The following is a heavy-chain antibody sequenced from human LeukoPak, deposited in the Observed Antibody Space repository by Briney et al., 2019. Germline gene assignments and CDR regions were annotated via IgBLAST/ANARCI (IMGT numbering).Heavy chain of an antibody. CDR3: ASGADYSNYYFNY. V-gene: IGHV4-59*01. Sequence: SETLSLTCTVSGGSISSYYWSWIRQPPGKGLEWIGYIYYSGSTSYNPSLKSRVTISVATSENQFSLKLTSVTAADTAVYYCASGADYSNYYFNYWGQGTLVTVSS. J-gene: IGHJ4*02. CDR2: IYYSGST. CDR1: GGSISSYY. D-gene: IGHD4-11*01.